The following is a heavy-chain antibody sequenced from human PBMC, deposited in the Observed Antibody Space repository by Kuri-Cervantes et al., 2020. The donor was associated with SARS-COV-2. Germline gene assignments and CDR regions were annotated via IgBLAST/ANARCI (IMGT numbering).Heavy chain of an antibody. V-gene: IGHV1-69*13. CDR3: ARGRLKYNNGLGFHYFDD. D-gene: IGHD3-10*01. Sequence: SVKVSCKASGGTFNSFGFTWVRQAPGLGLEWMGQILPVFGTTTYAQRFHGRVALTADESSTTAYMDLNSLRSDDTAVYFCARGRLKYNNGLGFHYFDDWGQGTVVTVSS. CDR2: ILPVFGTT. CDR1: GGTFNSFG. J-gene: IGHJ4*02.